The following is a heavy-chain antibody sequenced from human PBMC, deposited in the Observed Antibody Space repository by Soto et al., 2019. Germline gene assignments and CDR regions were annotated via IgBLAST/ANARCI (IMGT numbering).Heavy chain of an antibody. D-gene: IGHD3-3*01. J-gene: IGHJ4*02. Sequence: EVQLVESGGGLVQPGGSLRLSCAASGFTFSSYSMNWVRQAPGQGLEWVSYISSSSSTIYYADSVKGRFTISRDNSKNSLYLQMNSLRVEVTAVYYCARAGDFFYWGQGTLVTVSS. CDR3: ARAGDFFY. CDR1: GFTFSSYS. V-gene: IGHV3-48*01. CDR2: ISSSSSTI.